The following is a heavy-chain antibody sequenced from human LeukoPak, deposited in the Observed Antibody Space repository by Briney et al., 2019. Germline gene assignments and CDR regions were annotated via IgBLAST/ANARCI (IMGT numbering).Heavy chain of an antibody. J-gene: IGHJ4*02. V-gene: IGHV3-23*01. CDR3: AKYGAPGWSGYLDY. D-gene: IGHD4/OR15-4a*01. Sequence: GGSLRLSCAASGFTFSNYCVTWVRQAPGKALEWVSSISGSGDSTYYADSLKGRFTISRDNSKNTLYLQINSLRAEDTAIYYCAKYGAPGWSGYLDYWGQGTLVTVSS. CDR2: ISGSGDST. CDR1: GFTFSNYC.